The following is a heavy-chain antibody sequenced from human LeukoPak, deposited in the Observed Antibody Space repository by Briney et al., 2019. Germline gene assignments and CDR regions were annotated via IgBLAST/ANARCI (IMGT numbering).Heavy chain of an antibody. CDR1: GFTFSNYG. CDR2: ISYDGSNK. J-gene: IGHJ4*02. Sequence: PGRSLRLSCAASGFTFSNYGMHWVRQAPGKGLEWVAIISYDGSNKYYADSVKGRFTISRDNSKNTLYLQMNSLRAEDTAVYYCAANYGGKGDFDYWGQGTLVTVSS. CDR3: AANYGGKGDFDY. V-gene: IGHV3-30*03. D-gene: IGHD4-23*01.